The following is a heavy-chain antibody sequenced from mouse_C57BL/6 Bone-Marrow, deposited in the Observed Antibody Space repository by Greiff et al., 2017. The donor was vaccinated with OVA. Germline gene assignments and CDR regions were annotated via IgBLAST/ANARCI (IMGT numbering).Heavy chain of an antibody. J-gene: IGHJ1*03. CDR3: ARRGYGSSYPYWYFDV. Sequence: VQLQQSGPVLVKPGASVKMSCKASGYTFTDYYMNWVKQSHGKSLEWIGVINPYNGGTSYNQKFKGKATLTVDKSSSTAYMELNSLTSEDSAVYYGARRGYGSSYPYWYFDVWGTGTTVTVSS. CDR1: GYTFTDYY. CDR2: INPYNGGT. D-gene: IGHD1-1*01. V-gene: IGHV1-19*01.